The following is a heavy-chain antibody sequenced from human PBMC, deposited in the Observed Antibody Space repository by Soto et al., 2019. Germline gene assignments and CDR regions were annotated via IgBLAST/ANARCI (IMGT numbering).Heavy chain of an antibody. J-gene: IGHJ6*02. CDR3: ASKHNWNGGYYDGMDV. Sequence: QVQLVQSGAEVKKPGSSVKVSCKASGGTFSSYAISWVRQAPGQGLEWMGGIIPIFGTANYAQKFQGRVTITADESTSTAYMELSSLRYEDTAVYYCASKHNWNGGYYDGMDVGGQGTTVTVSS. D-gene: IGHD1-1*01. CDR2: IIPIFGTA. CDR1: GGTFSSYA. V-gene: IGHV1-69*12.